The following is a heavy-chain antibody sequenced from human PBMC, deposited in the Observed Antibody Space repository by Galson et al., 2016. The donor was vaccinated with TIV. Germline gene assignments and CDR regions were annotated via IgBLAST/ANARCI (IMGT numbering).Heavy chain of an antibody. Sequence: VKVSCKASGYTLSSYSISWVRQAPGQGLEWLGWISGYNGNKNYAQKFQGRVTMTTDTSTSTAYMELRSLRSDDTAVYYCARDRDIVAATPPFDYWGQGTLVTVSS. J-gene: IGHJ4*02. V-gene: IGHV1-18*01. D-gene: IGHD5-12*01. CDR2: ISGYNGNK. CDR3: ARDRDIVAATPPFDY. CDR1: GYTLSSYS.